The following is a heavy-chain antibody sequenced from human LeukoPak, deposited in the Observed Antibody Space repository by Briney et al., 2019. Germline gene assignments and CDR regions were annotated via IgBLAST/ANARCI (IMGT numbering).Heavy chain of an antibody. V-gene: IGHV3-48*04. D-gene: IGHD4-17*01. J-gene: IGHJ4*02. CDR1: GFTFSSYS. CDR3: ARAYGDVGF. Sequence: GGSLRLSFAASGFTFSSYSMNWVRQAPGKGLEWVSYISSSSGTIYYADSVKGRFTISRDNAKNSLYLQMNSLRGEDTAVYYCARAYGDVGFWGQGTLVTVSS. CDR2: ISSSSGTI.